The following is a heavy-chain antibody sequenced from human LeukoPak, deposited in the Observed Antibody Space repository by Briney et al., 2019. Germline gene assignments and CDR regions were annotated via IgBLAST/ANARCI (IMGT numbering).Heavy chain of an antibody. Sequence: GGSLRLSCAASGFTFSDYYMSWVRQAPGKGLEWVASIREDGSDYVASMKGRFAISRDNAKNSLYLEMNSLRAEDTAVYYCARDVNWGHFNYWGQGTLVTVSS. CDR2: IREDGS. CDR3: ARDVNWGHFNY. D-gene: IGHD7-27*01. V-gene: IGHV3-7*01. J-gene: IGHJ4*02. CDR1: GFTFSDYY.